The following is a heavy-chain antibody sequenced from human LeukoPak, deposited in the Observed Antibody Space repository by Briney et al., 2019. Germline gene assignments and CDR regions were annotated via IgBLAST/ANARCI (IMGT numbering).Heavy chain of an antibody. CDR2: IYYSGST. V-gene: IGHV4-59*08. CDR1: GGSISSYY. Sequence: SETLSLTCTVSGGSISSYYWSWIRQPPGKGLEWIGYIYYSGSTNYNPSLKSRVTISVDTSKNQFSLKLSSVTAADTAVYYCATQNSGYLHFDYWGQGTLVTVSS. D-gene: IGHD5-12*01. J-gene: IGHJ4*02. CDR3: ATQNSGYLHFDY.